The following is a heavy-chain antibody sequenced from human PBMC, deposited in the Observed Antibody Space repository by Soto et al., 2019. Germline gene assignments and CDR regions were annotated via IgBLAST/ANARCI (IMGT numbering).Heavy chain of an antibody. CDR3: ALGDDGEYGGACDI. CDR1: GYTFTGYY. CDR2: IKQGGSEK. V-gene: IGHV3-7*02. Sequence: SCKASGYTFTGYYLHWVRQPPGTGLEWVANIKQGGSEKYYVDSVKGRFTISRDNAKNSLYLQMNSLRAEDTAVYYCALGDDGEYGGACDIGGPGKMVPV. J-gene: IGHJ3*02. D-gene: IGHD4-17*01.